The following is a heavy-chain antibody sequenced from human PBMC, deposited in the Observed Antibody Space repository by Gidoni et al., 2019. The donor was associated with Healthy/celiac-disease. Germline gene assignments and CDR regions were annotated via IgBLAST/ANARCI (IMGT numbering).Heavy chain of an antibody. Sequence: QVQLVQSGAEVKKPGSSVKVSCTASGSSFSSYAISWVRQAPGQGLEWMGGIIPILGTANDAQKFQGRVTITADKSTSTAYMELSSLRSEDTAVYYCARRPRSVDALDIWGQGTMVTVSS. J-gene: IGHJ3*02. V-gene: IGHV1-69*06. CDR1: GSSFSSYA. CDR3: ARRPRSVDALDI. CDR2: IIPILGTA.